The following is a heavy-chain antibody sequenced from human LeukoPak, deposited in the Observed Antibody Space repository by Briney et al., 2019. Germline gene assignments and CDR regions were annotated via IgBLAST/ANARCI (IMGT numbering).Heavy chain of an antibody. CDR3: ARAMTTGIFDY. V-gene: IGHV3-30-3*01. D-gene: IGHD4-17*01. CDR1: GFTFSSYA. J-gene: IGHJ4*02. CDR2: ISYDGSNK. Sequence: GGSLRLSCAASGFTFSSYAMHWVRQAPGKGLEWVAVISYDGSNKYYADSVKGRFTISRDNSKNTLYLQMNSLRAEDTAVYYCARAMTTGIFDYWGQGTLVTVSS.